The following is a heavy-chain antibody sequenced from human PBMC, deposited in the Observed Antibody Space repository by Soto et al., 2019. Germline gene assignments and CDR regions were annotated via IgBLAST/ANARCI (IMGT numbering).Heavy chain of an antibody. D-gene: IGHD3-10*01. V-gene: IGHV3-30*18. CDR1: GFTFSSCG. Sequence: GGSLRLSCAASGFTFSSCGMHWVRQAPGKGLEWVAVISYDGSNKYYADSVKGRFTISRDNSKNTLYLQMNSLRAEDTAVYYCAKDLPSSGSGAPNGMDVWGQGTTVTVSS. CDR3: AKDLPSSGSGAPNGMDV. J-gene: IGHJ6*02. CDR2: ISYDGSNK.